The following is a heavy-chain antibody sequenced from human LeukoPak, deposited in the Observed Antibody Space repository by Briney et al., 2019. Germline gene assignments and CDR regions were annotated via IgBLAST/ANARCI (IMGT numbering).Heavy chain of an antibody. J-gene: IGHJ4*02. CDR2: IYTSGT. CDR1: GGSISSGNYY. CDR3: ARDSSYNFWSGYYHTTYYFDY. Sequence: SQTLSLTCTVSGGSISSGNYYWSWIRQPAGKGLEWIGHIYTSGTTYNPSLKSRVTISVDTSKNQFSLNLSSMTAADTAVYYCARDSSYNFWSGYYHTTYYFDYWGQGTLVTVSS. D-gene: IGHD3-3*01. V-gene: IGHV4-61*09.